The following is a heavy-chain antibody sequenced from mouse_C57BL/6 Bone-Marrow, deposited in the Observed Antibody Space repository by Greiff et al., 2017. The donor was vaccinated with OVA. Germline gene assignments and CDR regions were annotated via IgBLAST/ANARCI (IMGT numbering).Heavy chain of an antibody. CDR2: ISYSGST. Sequence: EVKLMESGPGLAKPSQTLSLTCSVTGYSITSDYWNWIRKFPGNKLEYMGYISYSGSTYYNPSLKSRISITRDTSKNQYYLQLNSVTTEDTATYYCARYPATVVAHWYFDVWGTGTTVTVSS. D-gene: IGHD1-1*01. J-gene: IGHJ1*03. V-gene: IGHV3-8*01. CDR3: ARYPATVVAHWYFDV. CDR1: GYSITSDY.